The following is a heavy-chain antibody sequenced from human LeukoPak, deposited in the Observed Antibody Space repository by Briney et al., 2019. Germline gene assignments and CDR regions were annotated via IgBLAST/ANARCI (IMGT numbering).Heavy chain of an antibody. J-gene: IGHJ4*02. CDR2: IKQDGSEK. Sequence: PEGSLRLSCAASGFTFSSYWMSWVRQAPGKGLEWVANIKQDGSEKNYVDSVKGRFTISRDNAKNSLELQMNSLRDEDTAVYYCARAGGYASSWAYWGQGTLVTVSS. CDR3: ARAGGYASSWAY. D-gene: IGHD5-12*01. CDR1: GFTFSSYW. V-gene: IGHV3-7*01.